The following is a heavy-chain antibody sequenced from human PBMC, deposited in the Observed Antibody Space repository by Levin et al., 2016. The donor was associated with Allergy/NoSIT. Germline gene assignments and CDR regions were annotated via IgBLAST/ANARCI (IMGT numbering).Heavy chain of an antibody. V-gene: IGHV1-2*02. CDR2: INPNSGGT. D-gene: IGHD3-22*01. CDR3: ARGAEAYDSSGYYYGGVNWFDP. CDR1: GYTFTGYY. J-gene: IGHJ5*02. Sequence: ASVKVSCKASGYTFTGYYMHWVRQAPGQGLEWMGWINPNSGGTNYAQKFQGRVTMTRDTSISTAYMELSRLRSDDTAVYYCARGAEAYDSSGYYYGGVNWFDPWGQGTLVTVSS.